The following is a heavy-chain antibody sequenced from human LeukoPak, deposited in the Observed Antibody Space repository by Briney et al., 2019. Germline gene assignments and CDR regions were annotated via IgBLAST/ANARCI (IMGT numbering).Heavy chain of an antibody. Sequence: PSETLSLTCAVSGGSISSSNWWSWVRQPPGKGLEWIGEIYHSGSTNYNPSLKSRVTISVDTSKNQFSLKLSSVTAADTAVYYCARARIPILRYFDWGGAFDIWGQGTMVTVSS. J-gene: IGHJ3*02. V-gene: IGHV4-4*02. CDR1: GGSISSSNW. CDR2: IYHSGST. CDR3: ARARIPILRYFDWGGAFDI. D-gene: IGHD3-9*01.